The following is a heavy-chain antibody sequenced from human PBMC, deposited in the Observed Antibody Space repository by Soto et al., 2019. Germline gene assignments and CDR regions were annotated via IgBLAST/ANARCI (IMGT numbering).Heavy chain of an antibody. CDR3: ASFSLPLGPGFDP. J-gene: IGHJ5*02. CDR2: IYYSGST. V-gene: IGHV4-31*03. Sequence: SETLSLTCTVSGGSISSGGYYWSWIRQHPGKGLEWIGYIYYSGSTYYNPSLKSRVTISLDAAKNQFSLKLSSVTAADTAVYYCASFSLPLGPGFDPWGQGTLVTVSS. D-gene: IGHD3-16*01. CDR1: GGSISSGGYY.